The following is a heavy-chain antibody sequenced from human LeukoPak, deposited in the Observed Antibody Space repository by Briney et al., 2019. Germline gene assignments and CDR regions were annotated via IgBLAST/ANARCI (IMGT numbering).Heavy chain of an antibody. CDR2: INHSGST. D-gene: IGHD2-2*01. CDR3: ASLRRDCSSTSCYGDPYFDY. V-gene: IGHV4-34*01. J-gene: IGHJ4*02. CDR1: GGSFSGYY. Sequence: SETLSLTCAVYGGSFSGYYWSWIRQPPGKGLEWIGEINHSGSTNYNPSLKSRVTISVDTSKNQFSLKLSSVTAADTAVYYCASLRRDCSSTSCYGDPYFDYWGQGTLVTVSS.